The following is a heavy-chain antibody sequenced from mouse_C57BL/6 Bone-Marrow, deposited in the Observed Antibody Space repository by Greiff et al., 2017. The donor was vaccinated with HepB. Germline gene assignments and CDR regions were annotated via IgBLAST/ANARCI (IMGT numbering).Heavy chain of an antibody. J-gene: IGHJ3*01. D-gene: IGHD1-1*01. V-gene: IGHV5-2*01. CDR1: EYEFPSHD. Sequence: EVQVVESGGGLVQPGESLKLSCESNEYEFPSHDMSWVRKTPEKRLELVAAINSDGGSTYYPDTMERRFIISRDNTKKTLYLQMSSLRSEDTASYYCAGFYYGSSLPAWFAYWGQGTLVTVSA. CDR3: AGFYYGSSLPAWFAY. CDR2: INSDGGST.